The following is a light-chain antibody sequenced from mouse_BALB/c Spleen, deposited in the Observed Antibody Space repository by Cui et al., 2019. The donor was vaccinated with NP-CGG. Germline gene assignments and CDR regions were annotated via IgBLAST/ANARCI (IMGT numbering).Light chain of an antibody. CDR2: GTK. Sequence: HAVVTQASALTTSPGETVTLTCRSSTGAVTTSNYANWVQEKTDHLFTGLIGGTKNRAPGVPARFSGSLIGDKAALTITGAQTEDEAIYFCALWYSNHWVFGGGTKLTVL. CDR3: ALWYSNHWV. V-gene: IGLV1*01. J-gene: IGLJ1*01. CDR1: TGAVTTSNY.